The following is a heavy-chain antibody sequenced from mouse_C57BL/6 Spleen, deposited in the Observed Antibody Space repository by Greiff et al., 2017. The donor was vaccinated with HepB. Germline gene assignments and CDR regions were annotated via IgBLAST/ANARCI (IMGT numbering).Heavy chain of an antibody. CDR1: GYSFTDYN. Sequence: EVKLVESGPELVKPGASVKISCKASGYSFTDYNMNWVKQSNGKSLEWIGVINPNYGTTSYNQKFKGKATLTVDQSSSTAYMQLNSLTSEDSAVYYCARTPLYYDSPGGFDVWGTGTTVTVSS. CDR3: ARTPLYYDSPGGFDV. V-gene: IGHV1-39*01. CDR2: INPNYGTT. D-gene: IGHD2-4*01. J-gene: IGHJ1*03.